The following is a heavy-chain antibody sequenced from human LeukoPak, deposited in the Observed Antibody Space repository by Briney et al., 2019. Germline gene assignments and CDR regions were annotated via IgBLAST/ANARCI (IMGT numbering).Heavy chain of an antibody. CDR3: ARGGFYCGGDCHVDY. CDR1: GGSFSPYY. D-gene: IGHD2-21*02. Sequence: PSETLSLTCAVSGGSFSPYYWSWIRHPPGKGLEWSGEINHSGSTNYNPSLKSRVTISLDTSKHQFSLRLSSVTAADTAVYYCARGGFYCGGDCHVDYWGQGTLVTVSS. J-gene: IGHJ4*02. V-gene: IGHV4-34*01. CDR2: INHSGST.